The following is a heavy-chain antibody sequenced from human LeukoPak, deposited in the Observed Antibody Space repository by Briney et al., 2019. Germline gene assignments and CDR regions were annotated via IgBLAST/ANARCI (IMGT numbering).Heavy chain of an antibody. J-gene: IGHJ6*03. Sequence: GGSLRLSCAASGFTFNTYWMHWVRQAPGKGLVWVSHINSAGSSISYAHSVRGRFTISRDNAKNTLYLQMSSLRAEDTAVYYCARDRSYNMDVWGKGTTVTVSS. V-gene: IGHV3-74*01. CDR1: GFTFNTYW. CDR3: ARDRSYNMDV. CDR2: INSAGSSI.